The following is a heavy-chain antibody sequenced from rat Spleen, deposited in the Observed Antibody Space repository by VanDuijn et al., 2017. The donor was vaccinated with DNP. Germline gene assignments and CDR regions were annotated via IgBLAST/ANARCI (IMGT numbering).Heavy chain of an antibody. CDR2: ISYDGGNT. Sequence: EVQLVESGGGLVQPGKSLKLSCEASGFTFSNYYMAWVRQAPKGGLEWVASISYDGGNTYYRDSVKGRFTISRDNAKSSLYLHMDSLRSEDTATYYCTTLNSGTYDSWGQGVMVTVSS. D-gene: IGHD1-3*01. CDR1: GFTFSNYY. V-gene: IGHV5-20*01. CDR3: TTLNSGTYDS. J-gene: IGHJ2*01.